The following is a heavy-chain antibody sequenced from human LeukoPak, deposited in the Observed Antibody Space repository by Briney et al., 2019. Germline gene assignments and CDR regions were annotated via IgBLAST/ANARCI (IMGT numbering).Heavy chain of an antibody. CDR1: GFTFSSYA. Sequence: GGSLRLSCAASGFTFSSYAMHWVRQAPGKGLEWVAVISYDGSNKYYADSVKGRFTFSGDNSKNTLYLQMNSLRAEDTAVYYCARGLPDYSNYDGYFDYWGQGTLVTVSS. CDR2: ISYDGSNK. J-gene: IGHJ4*02. CDR3: ARGLPDYSNYDGYFDY. D-gene: IGHD4-11*01. V-gene: IGHV3-30*01.